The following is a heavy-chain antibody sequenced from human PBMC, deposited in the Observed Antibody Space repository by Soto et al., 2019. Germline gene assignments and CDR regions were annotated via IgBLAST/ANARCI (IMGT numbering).Heavy chain of an antibody. D-gene: IGHD1-26*01. CDR1: GFAFSSFN. J-gene: IGHJ5*02. V-gene: IGHV3-21*01. Sequence: GGSLRLSCTASGFAFSSFNMNWVRQAPGKGLEWVSSIFTRSSQIYYADSVKGRFTISRDDAKNSLFLQMNSLSVEDTAVYYCARDLLAGQQLVIPWFHPWGQGTLVTVSS. CDR3: ARDLLAGQQLVIPWFHP. CDR2: IFTRSSQI.